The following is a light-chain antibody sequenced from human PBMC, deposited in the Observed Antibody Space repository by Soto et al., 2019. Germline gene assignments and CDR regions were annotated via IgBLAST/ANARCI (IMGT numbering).Light chain of an antibody. CDR1: QSVSGNF. V-gene: IGKV3-20*01. CDR3: QYYGSSST. CDR2: GAS. Sequence: DIVLTQSPGTLSLSPGERATLSFXASQSVSGNFLAWYQQKPGQAPRFLIYGASSRATGIPDRFSGSGSGTDFTLTINRLEPADFAVYYCQYYGSSSTFGPGTKVEIK. J-gene: IGKJ1*01.